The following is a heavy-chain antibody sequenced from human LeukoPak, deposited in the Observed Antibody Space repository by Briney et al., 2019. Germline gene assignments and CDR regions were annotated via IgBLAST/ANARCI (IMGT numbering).Heavy chain of an antibody. Sequence: GGSLRLSCAASGFTFSSYGMHWVRQAPGKGLEWVAFIRYDGSNKYYADSVKGRFTISRDNSKNMLYLQMNSLRAEDTAVYYCARDESDILTFWGQGTLVTVSS. CDR2: IRYDGSNK. CDR3: ARDESDILTF. V-gene: IGHV3-30*02. J-gene: IGHJ4*02. D-gene: IGHD3-9*01. CDR1: GFTFSSYG.